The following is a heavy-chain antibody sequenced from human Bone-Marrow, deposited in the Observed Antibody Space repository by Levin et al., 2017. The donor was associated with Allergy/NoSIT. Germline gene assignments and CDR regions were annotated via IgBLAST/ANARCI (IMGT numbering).Heavy chain of an antibody. Sequence: KSSETLSLTCSVSGGSISNSYWSWIRQAPGKGLEWIGYIKNSGTTKYNPSLNSRVTISADTSKNQVSLRLTSVTAADTAVYYCASLGYTISYYDYAMDVWGRGTTVTVSS. V-gene: IGHV4-59*01. J-gene: IGHJ6*02. CDR1: GGSISNSY. CDR3: ASLGYTISYYDYAMDV. D-gene: IGHD5-12*01. CDR2: IKNSGTT.